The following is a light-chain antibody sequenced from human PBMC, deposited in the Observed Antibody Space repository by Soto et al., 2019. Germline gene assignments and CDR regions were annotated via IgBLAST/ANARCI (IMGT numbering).Light chain of an antibody. CDR2: DVS. CDR1: NSDVGAYTS. CDR3: PSYTSDNRSYV. Sequence: QSALTQPASVSGSPGQSITISCTGTNSDVGAYTSVSWYQQHPGKAPKLMIYDVSNRPSGVSNRFSGSKSANTASLTISGLQAEDEAHYYCPSYTSDNRSYVFGTGTKLTVL. V-gene: IGLV2-14*03. J-gene: IGLJ1*01.